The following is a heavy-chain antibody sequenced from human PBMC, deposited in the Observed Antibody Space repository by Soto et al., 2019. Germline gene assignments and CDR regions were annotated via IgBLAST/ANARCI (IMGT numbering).Heavy chain of an antibody. CDR3: ARDPYGDYGPPIDY. CDR2: INSDGSST. V-gene: IGHV3-74*01. J-gene: IGHJ4*02. Sequence: GGSLRLSCAAPGFTFSSYWMHWVRQAPGKGLVWVSRINSDGSSTSYADSVKGRFTISRDNAKNTLYLQMNSLRAEDTAVYYCARDPYGDYGPPIDYWGQGTLVTVSS. D-gene: IGHD4-17*01. CDR1: GFTFSSYW.